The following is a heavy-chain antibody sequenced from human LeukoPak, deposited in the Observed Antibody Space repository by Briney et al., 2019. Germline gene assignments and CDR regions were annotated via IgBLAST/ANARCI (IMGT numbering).Heavy chain of an antibody. CDR2: INHSGST. D-gene: IGHD3-10*01. J-gene: IGHJ6*03. Sequence: SETLSLTCAVYGGSFSGYYWSWIRQPPGKGLEWIGEINHSGSTNYNPSLKSRVTISVDTSKNQFSLKLSSVTAADTAVYYCARHLLGSPMVRGVNQPSANYYYYMDVWGKGTTVTISS. CDR1: GGSFSGYY. CDR3: ARHLLGSPMVRGVNQPSANYYYYMDV. V-gene: IGHV4-34*01.